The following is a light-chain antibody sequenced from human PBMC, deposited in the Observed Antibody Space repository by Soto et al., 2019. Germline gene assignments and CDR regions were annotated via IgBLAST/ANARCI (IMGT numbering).Light chain of an antibody. CDR2: DAS. CDR3: QQRGNWPFT. V-gene: IGKV3-11*01. Sequence: ETVLAQSPVTLSLSPGERATLSCRASQSVNTYLAWYQQKPGQAPRLLIYDASNRATGIPARFSGSGSGTDFTLTISSLEPEDFAIYYCQQRGNWPFTFGPGTKVDIK. CDR1: QSVNTY. J-gene: IGKJ3*01.